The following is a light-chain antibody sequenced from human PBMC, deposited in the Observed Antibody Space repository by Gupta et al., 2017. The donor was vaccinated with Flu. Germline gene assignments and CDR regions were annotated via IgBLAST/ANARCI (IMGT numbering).Light chain of an antibody. CDR3: AAWDDSLNGHWV. CDR1: SSNIGSYS. CDR2: GND. V-gene: IGLV1-44*01. Sequence: QSVLTQAPSASGTPGQRVTISCPGTSSNIGSYSVTWYQHVPGTAPNLLVYGNDQRRSGVSGRFSGSKSGTSASLAISGLRADDEADYYCAAWDDSLNGHWVFGGGTKLTVL. J-gene: IGLJ3*02.